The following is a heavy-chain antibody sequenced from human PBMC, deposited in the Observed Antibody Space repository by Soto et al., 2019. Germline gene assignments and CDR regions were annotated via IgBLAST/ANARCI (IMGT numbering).Heavy chain of an antibody. D-gene: IGHD3-10*01. V-gene: IGHV1-46*03. CDR2: INPSGGST. J-gene: IGHJ6*03. CDR1: GYTFTSYY. Sequence: QVQLVQSGAEVKKPGASVKVSCKASGYTFTSYYMHWVRQAPGQGLEWMGIINPSGGSTSYAQKFQGRVTMTRDTATSTVYMELSSLRSEDTAVYYCARGSNKYYGSGSYAQHMDVWGKGTTVTVSS. CDR3: ARGSNKYYGSGSYAQHMDV.